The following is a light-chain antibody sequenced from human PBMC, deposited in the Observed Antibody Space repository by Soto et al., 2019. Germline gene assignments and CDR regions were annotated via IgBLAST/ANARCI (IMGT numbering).Light chain of an antibody. CDR3: TSYTSSTPYV. V-gene: IGLV2-14*03. Sequence: QSALTQPASVSGSPGQSITISCTGTSSDVGGYNYVSWYQQHPGKAPKLMIYAVSSRPSGVSNRFSGSKSGNTASLTISGLQPEDEADYYCTSYTSSTPYVFGTGTKLTVL. CDR2: AVS. J-gene: IGLJ1*01. CDR1: SSDVGGYNY.